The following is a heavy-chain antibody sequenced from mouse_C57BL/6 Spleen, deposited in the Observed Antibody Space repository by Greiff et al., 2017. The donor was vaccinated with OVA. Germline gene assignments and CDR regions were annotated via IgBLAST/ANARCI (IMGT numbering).Heavy chain of an antibody. CDR3: AKDCGSNYWYFDV. V-gene: IGHV1-39*01. D-gene: IGHD1-1*01. J-gene: IGHJ1*03. Sequence: LVESGPELVKPGASVKISCKASGYSFTDYYMNWVKQSTGKSLEWIGVINPNYGTTSYNQKFKGKATLTVDQSSSTAYMQLNSLTSEDSAVYYGAKDCGSNYWYFDVWGTGTTVTVSS. CDR2: INPNYGTT. CDR1: GYSFTDYY.